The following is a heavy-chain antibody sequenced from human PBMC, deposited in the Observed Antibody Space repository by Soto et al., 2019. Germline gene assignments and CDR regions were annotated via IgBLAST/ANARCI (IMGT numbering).Heavy chain of an antibody. CDR3: ARASYCTNGVCYEEINWFDP. J-gene: IGHJ5*02. CDR1: GYTFTSYD. CDR2: MNPNSGNT. V-gene: IGHV1-8*01. D-gene: IGHD2-8*01. Sequence: ASVKVSCKASGYTFTSYDINWVRQATGQGLELMGWMNPNSGNTGYAQKFQGRVTMTRNTSISTAYMELSSLRSEDTAVYYCARASYCTNGVCYEEINWFDPWGQGTLVTVSS.